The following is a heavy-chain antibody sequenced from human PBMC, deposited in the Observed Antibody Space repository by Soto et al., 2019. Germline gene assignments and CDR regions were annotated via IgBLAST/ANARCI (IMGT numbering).Heavy chain of an antibody. CDR3: ARGSPCSTTTCSFNEVWFDP. J-gene: IGHJ5*02. V-gene: IGHV1-69*01. Sequence: QVQLLQSGAELKRPGYSVKVSCKASGETFSTFAITWVRQAPGHGPEWMGGIIPLFGTAHYERRFEDRVTMTADESTSTAYMELRSLTSEDTAIYYCARGSPCSTTTCSFNEVWFDPWGQGTLVSVST. CDR2: IIPLFGTA. D-gene: IGHD1-1*01. CDR1: GETFSTFA.